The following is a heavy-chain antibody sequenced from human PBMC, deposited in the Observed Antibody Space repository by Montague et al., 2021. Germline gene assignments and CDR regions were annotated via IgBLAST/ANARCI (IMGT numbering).Heavy chain of an antibody. J-gene: IGHJ3*02. V-gene: IGHV3-74*01. CDR1: GFSFSSYW. CDR2: ITLDGSST. CDR3: ARNLASAAPEAFDI. Sequence: SLRLSCAASGFSFSSYWMYWVRQAPGKGLLWVSRITLDGSSTTFADSVKGRFTTSRDNAKATLYLQMNSLRVEDTAVYYCARNLASAAPEAFDIWGQGTMVTVSS. D-gene: IGHD6-13*01.